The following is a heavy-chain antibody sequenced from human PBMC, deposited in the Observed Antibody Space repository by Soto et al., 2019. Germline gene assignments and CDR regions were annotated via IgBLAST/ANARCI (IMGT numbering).Heavy chain of an antibody. J-gene: IGHJ4*02. CDR3: ARVSSYGDYTYDY. CDR1: GFTFSDHY. Sequence: PGGSLRLSCAASGFTFSDHYMDWVRQAPGKGLEWVGRTRNKANSYTTEYAASVKGRFTISRDDSKNSLYLQMNSLKTEDTAVYYCARVSSYGDYTYDYWGQGTLVTVSS. CDR2: TRNKANSYTT. V-gene: IGHV3-72*01. D-gene: IGHD4-17*01.